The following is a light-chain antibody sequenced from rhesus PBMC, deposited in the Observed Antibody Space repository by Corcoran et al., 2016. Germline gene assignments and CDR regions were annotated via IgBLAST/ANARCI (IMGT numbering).Light chain of an antibody. J-gene: IGKJ4*01. V-gene: IGKV1-28*03. Sequence: DIQMTQSPSSLSASVGDTVTITCRASQGISSYLNWFQQKPGKAPKLLIYDASSLESGVPSRFSGSGSVTDCTLTIRSLQPEDFAAYYCLQHNSYPLTFGGGTKVEIK. CDR1: QGISSY. CDR3: LQHNSYPLT. CDR2: DAS.